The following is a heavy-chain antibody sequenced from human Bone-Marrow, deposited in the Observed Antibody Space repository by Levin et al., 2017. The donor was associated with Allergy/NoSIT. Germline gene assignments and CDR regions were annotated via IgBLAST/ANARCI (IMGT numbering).Heavy chain of an antibody. V-gene: IGHV4-30-4*01. D-gene: IGHD6-6*01. Sequence: SETLSLTCIVSGDSISSDDYYWTWIRQPPGKGLECIGYMFYSGSTSYNPSLKSRVDMSIDTSKNELSLTLSSVNAADTAVYYCARATYRTSSLDSWGQGTPVTVSS. J-gene: IGHJ4*02. CDR2: MFYSGST. CDR1: GDSISSDDYY. CDR3: ARATYRTSSLDS.